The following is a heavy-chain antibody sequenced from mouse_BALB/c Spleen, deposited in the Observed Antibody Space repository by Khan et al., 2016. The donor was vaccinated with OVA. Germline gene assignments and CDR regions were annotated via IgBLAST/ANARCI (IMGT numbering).Heavy chain of an antibody. J-gene: IGHJ3*01. CDR2: IFPGGGSS. V-gene: IGHV1-77*01. Sequence: QIQLVQSGPELVKPGASVKMSCKASGYTFTDYVINWVKQRTGQGLEWIGDIFPGGGSSYYNEKFKGKAKLTADKYSNTAYMQLSSRTFGDSAVYFWARGGYSVFAYWGQGTLVTVSA. D-gene: IGHD1-1*01. CDR3: ARGGYSVFAY. CDR1: GYTFTDYV.